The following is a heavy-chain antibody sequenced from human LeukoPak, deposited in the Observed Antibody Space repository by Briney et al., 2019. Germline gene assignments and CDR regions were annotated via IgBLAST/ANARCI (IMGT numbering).Heavy chain of an antibody. CDR1: GFTFGNYG. J-gene: IGHJ4*02. CDR2: IRLDGSNR. D-gene: IGHD1-7*01. V-gene: IGHV3-30*02. Sequence: GGSLRLSCAASGFTFGNYGMHWVRQAPGKGLEWVAFIRLDGSNRYYVDSVRGRFTISRDNSKNTLYLQMNSLRTDDTAVYYCAKDLELYFAFDYWGQGTLVTVSS. CDR3: AKDLELYFAFDY.